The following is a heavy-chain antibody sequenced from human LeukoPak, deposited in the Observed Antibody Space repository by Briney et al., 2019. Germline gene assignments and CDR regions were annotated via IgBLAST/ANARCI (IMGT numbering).Heavy chain of an antibody. Sequence: GGSLRLSCAAPGFTFDDYAMHWVRQAPGKGLEWVSGISWNRGSIGYADSVKGRFTISRDNAKNSLYLQMNSLRTEDAALYYCARSPGDYYYYYGMDVWGQGTTVTVSS. CDR2: ISWNRGSI. D-gene: IGHD4-17*01. CDR1: GFTFDDYA. J-gene: IGHJ6*02. CDR3: ARSPGDYYYYYGMDV. V-gene: IGHV3-9*01.